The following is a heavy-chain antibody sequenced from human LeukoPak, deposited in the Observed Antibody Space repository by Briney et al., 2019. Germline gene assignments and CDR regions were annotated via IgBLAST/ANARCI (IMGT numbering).Heavy chain of an antibody. V-gene: IGHV4-38-2*02. CDR2: MYHSGST. Sequence: SETLSLTCSVSGYSTSSAYYWGWIRQPPGKGLEWIGTMYHSGSTNYNPSLKSRVTISVDTSKNQFSLKLSSVTAADTAVYFCARGFRGDNFDYWGQGTLVTVSS. J-gene: IGHJ4*02. D-gene: IGHD7-27*01. CDR3: ARGFRGDNFDY. CDR1: GYSTSSAYY.